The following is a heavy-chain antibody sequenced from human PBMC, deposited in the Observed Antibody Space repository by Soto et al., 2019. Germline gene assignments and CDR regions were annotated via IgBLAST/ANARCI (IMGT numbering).Heavy chain of an antibody. V-gene: IGHV3-7*03. Sequence: GGSLRLSCLASGFTFTRNWMCWVRQAPGQRPEWVASIKQEGSEKYYVDSVKGRFTISRDNARSSLYLQMDSLRVEDTAVYYCARGDRYTHEAAFDHWGQGALVTVSS. CDR2: IKQEGSEK. J-gene: IGHJ4*02. CDR3: ARGDRYTHEAAFDH. CDR1: GFTFTRNW. D-gene: IGHD5-18*01.